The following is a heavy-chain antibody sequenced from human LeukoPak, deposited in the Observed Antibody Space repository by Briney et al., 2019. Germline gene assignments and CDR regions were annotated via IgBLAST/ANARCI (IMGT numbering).Heavy chain of an antibody. V-gene: IGHV3-30*14. Sequence: PGGSLRLSCAASGFTFSRYAMHWVRQAPGKGLEWVAVISSAGSDKYYADSVKGRFTISRDNSKNTLYLQMGSLRAEDMAVYYCARDGGYSSGSYYYYYYGMDVWGQGTTVTVSS. CDR3: ARDGGYSSGSYYYYYYGMDV. CDR2: ISSAGSDK. J-gene: IGHJ6*02. D-gene: IGHD6-19*01. CDR1: GFTFSRYA.